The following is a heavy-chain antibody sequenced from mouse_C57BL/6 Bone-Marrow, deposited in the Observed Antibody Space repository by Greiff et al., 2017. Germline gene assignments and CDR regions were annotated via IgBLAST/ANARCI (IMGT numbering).Heavy chain of an antibody. D-gene: IGHD2-4*01. CDR2: IWGGGST. J-gene: IGHJ2*01. CDR1: GFSLTSYG. V-gene: IGHV2-9*01. Sequence: QVQLKESGPGLVAPSQSLSITCTVSGFSLTSYGVDWVRQPPGKGLEWLGVIWGGGSTNYNSALMSRLSISKDNSRNQFFLKMNSLQTDDTARYYCAKPPLWSYEYDGRYYWGQGTTLTVSS. CDR3: AKPPLWSYEYDGRYY.